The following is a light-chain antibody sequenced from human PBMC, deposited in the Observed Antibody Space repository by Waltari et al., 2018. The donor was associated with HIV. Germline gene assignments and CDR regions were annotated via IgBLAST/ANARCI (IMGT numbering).Light chain of an antibody. J-gene: IGLJ2*01. CDR2: RDT. CDR3: ATWDDSLNGVL. CDR1: SPNLGSNS. V-gene: IGLV1-47*01. Sequence: SVLNHPPSAPGPPGQTVPLPFPGSSPNLGSNSVFSYLQLPGAAPKLLIYRDTHRPSGVPDRFSGSKSGTSASLAISGLRCEDEAVYSCATWDDSLNGVLFGGGTNLNVL.